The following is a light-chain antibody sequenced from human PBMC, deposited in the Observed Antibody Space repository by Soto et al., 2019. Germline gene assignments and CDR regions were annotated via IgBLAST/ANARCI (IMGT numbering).Light chain of an antibody. J-gene: IGLJ2*01. CDR1: SGHSTYA. CDR3: QTWGPGFVV. V-gene: IGLV4-69*01. Sequence: QSALTQSPSASASLGASVKLTCTLSSGHSTYAIAWHQQQPEKGPRYLMKLNSDGSHRKGDGIPDRFSGSSSGAERFLTISSLQSEDEADYYCQTWGPGFVVFGGGTKLTVL. CDR2: LNSDGSH.